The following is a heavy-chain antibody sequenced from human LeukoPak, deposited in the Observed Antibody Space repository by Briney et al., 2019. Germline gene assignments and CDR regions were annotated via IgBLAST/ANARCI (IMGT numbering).Heavy chain of an antibody. V-gene: IGHV4-30-4*01. J-gene: IGHJ5*02. D-gene: IGHD3-22*01. CDR2: TYYSGSA. CDR3: ARPYYYDSRIDP. CDR1: GGSISSGDYY. Sequence: PSETLSLTCTVSGGSISSGDYYWSWIRQPPGKGLEWIGYTYYSGSAYYNPSLKSRATISVDTSKNQFSLKLTSVTAADTAVYYCARPYYYDSRIDPWGQGTLVTVSS.